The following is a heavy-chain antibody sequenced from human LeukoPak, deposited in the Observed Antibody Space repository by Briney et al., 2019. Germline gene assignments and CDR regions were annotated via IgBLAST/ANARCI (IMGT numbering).Heavy chain of an antibody. J-gene: IGHJ4*02. CDR1: GGSISSYY. CDR3: ARDPTGAYYYGSGSYLYFDY. Sequence: SETLSLTCTVSGGSISSYYWSWIRQPPGKGLEWIGYIYYSGSTNYNPSLKSRVTMSVDTSKNQFSLKLSSVTAADTAVYYCARDPTGAYYYGSGSYLYFDYWGQGTLVTVSS. V-gene: IGHV4-59*12. D-gene: IGHD3-10*01. CDR2: IYYSGST.